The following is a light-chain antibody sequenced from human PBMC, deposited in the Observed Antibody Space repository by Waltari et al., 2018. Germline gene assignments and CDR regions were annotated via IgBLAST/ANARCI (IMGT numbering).Light chain of an antibody. V-gene: IGKV3-11*01. Sequence: EIVLTQSPATLSLSPGERPTLSCPASQSVDMYLAWYQQRPGQAPRLLIYDTSNRATDIPARFSGSGSETDFSLTISSLEPEDFAVYYCQQRRNWPLTFGGGTKVEIK. CDR1: QSVDMY. CDR2: DTS. J-gene: IGKJ4*01. CDR3: QQRRNWPLT.